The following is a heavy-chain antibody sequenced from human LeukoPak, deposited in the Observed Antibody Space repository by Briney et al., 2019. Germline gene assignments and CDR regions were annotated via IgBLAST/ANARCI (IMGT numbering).Heavy chain of an antibody. J-gene: IGHJ4*02. D-gene: IGHD6-19*01. CDR2: TNIDGSTT. Sequence: GGSLRLSCAASGFAFNSYWMHWVRQAPGKGLVWVSRTNIDGSTTSHADSVRGRFTISRDNAKNTLRLQMNSLRAEDTAVYYCARDPYESIGSGVDYWGQGTLVTVSS. CDR1: GFAFNSYW. V-gene: IGHV3-74*01. CDR3: ARDPYESIGSGVDY.